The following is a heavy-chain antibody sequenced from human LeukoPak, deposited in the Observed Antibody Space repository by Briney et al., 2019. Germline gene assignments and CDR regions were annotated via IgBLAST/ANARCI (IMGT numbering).Heavy chain of an antibody. J-gene: IGHJ4*02. CDR1: GFTFSSYA. CDR3: AKLVAWQLPYYFDY. V-gene: IGHV3-23*01. CDR2: ISGSGGST. Sequence: GGSLRLSCAASGFTFSSYAMSWARQAPGKGLEWVSAISGSGGSTYYADSVKGRFTISRDNSKNTLYLQMNSLGAEDTAVYYCAKLVAWQLPYYFDYWGQGTLVTVSS. D-gene: IGHD1-26*01.